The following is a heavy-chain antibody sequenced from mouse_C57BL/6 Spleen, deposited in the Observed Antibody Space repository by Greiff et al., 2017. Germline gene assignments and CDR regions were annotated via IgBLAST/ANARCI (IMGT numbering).Heavy chain of an antibody. Sequence: QVQLQQPGAELVMPGASVKLSCKASGYTFTSYWMHWVKQRPGPGLEWIGEIDPSDSYTNYNQKFKGKSTLTVDKSSSTAYMQLSSLTSEDSAVYYCARSGVLVTTYCDYWGQGTTLTVSS. CDR3: ARSGVLVTTYCDY. V-gene: IGHV1-69*01. CDR1: GYTFTSYW. D-gene: IGHD2-2*01. CDR2: IDPSDSYT. J-gene: IGHJ2*01.